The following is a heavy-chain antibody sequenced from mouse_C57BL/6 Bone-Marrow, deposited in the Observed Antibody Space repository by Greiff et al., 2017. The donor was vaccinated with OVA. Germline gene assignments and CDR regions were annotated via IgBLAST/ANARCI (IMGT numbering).Heavy chain of an antibody. Sequence: QVTLKESPGILQSSQTLSLTCSFSGFSLSTSGMGVSWIRQPSGKGLEWLAHFYWGDDKRYNPSMKSRLTISKDSSRNPVFLKITSVDTADTATYDFARGVITTSRDYAMDYWGQGTSVTVSA. V-gene: IGHV8-12*01. CDR3: ARGVITTSRDYAMDY. CDR1: GFSLSTSGMG. CDR2: FYWGDDK. D-gene: IGHD1-1*01. J-gene: IGHJ4*01.